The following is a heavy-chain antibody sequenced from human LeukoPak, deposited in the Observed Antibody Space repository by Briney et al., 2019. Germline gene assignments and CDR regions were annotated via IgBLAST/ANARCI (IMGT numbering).Heavy chain of an antibody. D-gene: IGHD3-9*01. CDR3: AKVQEELRYFDSLPLVPLFDY. CDR2: ISGSGGST. J-gene: IGHJ4*02. V-gene: IGHV3-23*01. Sequence: SGGSLRLSCAASGFTFSSYAMSWVRQAPGKGLEWVSAISGSGGSTYYADSVKGRFTISRDNSKNTLYLQMNSLRAEDTAVYYCAKVQEELRYFDSLPLVPLFDYWGQGTLVTVSS. CDR1: GFTFSSYA.